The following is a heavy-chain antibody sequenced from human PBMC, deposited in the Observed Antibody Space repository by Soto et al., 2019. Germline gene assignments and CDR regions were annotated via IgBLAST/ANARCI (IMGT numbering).Heavy chain of an antibody. V-gene: IGHV3-48*02. CDR2: VSYDSDTI. J-gene: IGHJ6*02. Sequence: PGGSLRLSCAGSGFTFGTYSMNWVRQAAGKGLEWIAYVSYDSDTIQYADSVKGRFTISRDNAKNSLYLQMNSLRDEDTAVYYCARLYYDYVWGQGTTVTVSS. CDR3: ARLYYDYV. D-gene: IGHD3-3*01. CDR1: GFTFGTYS.